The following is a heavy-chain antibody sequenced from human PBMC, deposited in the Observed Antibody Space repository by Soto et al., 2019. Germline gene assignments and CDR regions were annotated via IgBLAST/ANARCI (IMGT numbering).Heavy chain of an antibody. CDR2: IIHSEST. V-gene: IGHV4-34*12. D-gene: IGHD1-26*01. CDR1: GGSFRAYY. J-gene: IGHJ6*04. Sequence: PSETLSLTCAVYGGSFRAYYWSWVRQPPGKGLEWIGEIIHSESTKYNPSLKSRVTLSVDTSKNQFSLKLSSVTAADTAVYYCARQRPTDGRWEFANYYGMDVWGKGTPVTVS. CDR3: ARQRPTDGRWEFANYYGMDV.